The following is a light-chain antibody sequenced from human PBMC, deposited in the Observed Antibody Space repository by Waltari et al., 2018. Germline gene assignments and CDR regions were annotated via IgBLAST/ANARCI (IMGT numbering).Light chain of an antibody. J-gene: IGLJ2*01. CDR2: RDT. V-gene: IGLV3-25*03. Sequence: SYELTQPPSVSVSPGQTARLTCSGDALPKQDAYWYQQRPGQAPVLGIYRDTERPSGTPERFSGSSSGTIVTLTISGVQAEDEADYYCQSADSSGNYVVFGGGTKLTVL. CDR1: ALPKQD. CDR3: QSADSSGNYVV.